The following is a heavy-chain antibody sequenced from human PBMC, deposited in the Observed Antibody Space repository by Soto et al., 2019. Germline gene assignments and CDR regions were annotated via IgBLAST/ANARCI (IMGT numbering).Heavy chain of an antibody. D-gene: IGHD4-17*01. CDR3: ARIPLYYGDYAFLDY. J-gene: IGHJ4*02. Sequence: QVQLVQSGAEVKKPGSSVKVSCKASGGTFSSYTISWVRQSPGQGLEWMGRIIPILGIANYAQKFQGRVTITADKSTRTAYMELSSLGSEDTAVYYCARIPLYYGDYAFLDYWGQGTLVTVSS. CDR2: IIPILGIA. CDR1: GGTFSSYT. V-gene: IGHV1-69*02.